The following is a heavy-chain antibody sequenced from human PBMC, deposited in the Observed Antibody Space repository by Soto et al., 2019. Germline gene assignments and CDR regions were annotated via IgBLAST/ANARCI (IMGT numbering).Heavy chain of an antibody. CDR2: TYYRSKWYT. CDR1: GDSVSSNSAT. V-gene: IGHV6-1*01. D-gene: IGHD2-8*01. Sequence: PSQTLSLTCAISGDSVSSNSATWDWIRHSPSRGLEWLGRTYYRSKWYTDYALSVKSRITINPDTSNNQLSLQLNSVTPDDTAVYYGVRLIGNSWLASWGQGTLVTVSS. J-gene: IGHJ5*01. CDR3: VRLIGNSWLAS.